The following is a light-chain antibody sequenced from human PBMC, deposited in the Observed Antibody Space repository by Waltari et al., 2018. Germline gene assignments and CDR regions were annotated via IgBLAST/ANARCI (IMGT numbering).Light chain of an antibody. J-gene: IGKJ2*01. CDR1: QSVHSW. Sequence: DIQMTQSPSTLSASVGDRVTITCRASQSVHSWLAWHQQKPGKAPKLLIYKASIKSGVPSRFSGSGSGTEFTLTISSLQPDDFATYYCQQYEGYSTFGQGTKLEIK. V-gene: IGKV1-5*03. CDR2: KAS. CDR3: QQYEGYST.